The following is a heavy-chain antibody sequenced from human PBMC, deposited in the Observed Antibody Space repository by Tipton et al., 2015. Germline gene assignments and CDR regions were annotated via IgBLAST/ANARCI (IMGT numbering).Heavy chain of an antibody. Sequence: VQLVQSGAEVKKPGESLKISCKASGYSFSRYWIGWVRQLPGKGLEWIGIIYPDDSDTRYSPSFQGQVTISVDKSLSTVYLQWSALKASDSAMYYCARQDSTIRAVVSWFDPWGQGTLVTVSS. CDR1: GYSFSRYW. D-gene: IGHD3-10*01. CDR3: ARQDSTIRAVVSWFDP. V-gene: IGHV5-51*01. CDR2: IYPDDSDT. J-gene: IGHJ5*02.